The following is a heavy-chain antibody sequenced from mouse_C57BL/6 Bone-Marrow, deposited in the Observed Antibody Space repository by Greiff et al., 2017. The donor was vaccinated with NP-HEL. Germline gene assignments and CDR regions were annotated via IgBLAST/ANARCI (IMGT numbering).Heavy chain of an antibody. D-gene: IGHD1-1*01. CDR2: ISSGSSTI. J-gene: IGHJ2*01. CDR3: ARPGYYGSSWGDY. Sequence: EVHLVESGGGLVKPGGSLKLSCAASGFTFSDYGMHWVRQAPEKGLEWVAYISSGSSTIYYADTVKGRFTISRDNAKNTLFLQMTSLRSEDTAMYYCARPGYYGSSWGDYWGQGTTLTVSS. V-gene: IGHV5-17*01. CDR1: GFTFSDYG.